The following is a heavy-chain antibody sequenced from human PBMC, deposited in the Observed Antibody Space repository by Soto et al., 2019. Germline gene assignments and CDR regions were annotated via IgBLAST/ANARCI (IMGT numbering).Heavy chain of an antibody. Sequence: SETLSLTCAVYGGSFSGYSWTWIRQPPGTGLEWIGEINHSGSTNYNPSLKSRVTISVDTSKNQFSLKLSSVTAADTAVYYCARVMGYYYGSGTTYYYYGMDVWGQGTTVTVSS. V-gene: IGHV4-34*01. D-gene: IGHD3-10*01. CDR3: ARVMGYYYGSGTTYYYYGMDV. CDR1: GGSFSGYS. J-gene: IGHJ6*02. CDR2: INHSGST.